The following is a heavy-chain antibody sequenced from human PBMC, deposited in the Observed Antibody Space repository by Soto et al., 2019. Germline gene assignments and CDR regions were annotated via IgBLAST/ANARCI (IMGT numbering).Heavy chain of an antibody. V-gene: IGHV3-33*01. D-gene: IGHD3-3*01. CDR1: GFTFSSYG. Sequence: GSRRLSCAASGFTFSSYGMHWVRQAPGKGLEWVAVIWYDGSNKYYADSVKGRFTISRDNSKNTLYLQMNSLRAEDTAVYYCARDRGEYYDFWSGYLNYYYSGMDVWGQGTTVTVS. CDR3: ARDRGEYYDFWSGYLNYYYSGMDV. CDR2: IWYDGSNK. J-gene: IGHJ6*02.